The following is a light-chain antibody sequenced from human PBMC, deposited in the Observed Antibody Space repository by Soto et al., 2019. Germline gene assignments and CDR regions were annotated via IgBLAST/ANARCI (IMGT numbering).Light chain of an antibody. CDR3: SSYTSATTVV. Sequence: QSVLTQPASVSGSPGQSITISCTGTSSDIGGYSHVSWYQQYPAKAPKLLIFEVSNRPSGVSTRFSGSRSGNTASLTISGLQAEDEADYYCSSYTSATTVVFGGGTKVTVL. V-gene: IGLV2-14*01. J-gene: IGLJ2*01. CDR2: EVS. CDR1: SSDIGGYSH.